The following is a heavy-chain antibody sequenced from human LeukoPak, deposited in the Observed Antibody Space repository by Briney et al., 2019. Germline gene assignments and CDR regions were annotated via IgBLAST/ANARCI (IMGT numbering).Heavy chain of an antibody. Sequence: PTETLSLTCIVSGGSISSNYWSWIRQPPGKGLEWIGHIYYSGSTNYNPSLKSRVTISVDTSKKQFSLKLSSVTAADTAVYYCAKSDYYASGLDYWGQGTLVTVSS. CDR2: IYYSGST. CDR1: GGSISSNY. V-gene: IGHV4-59*08. D-gene: IGHD3-10*01. CDR3: AKSDYYASGLDY. J-gene: IGHJ4*02.